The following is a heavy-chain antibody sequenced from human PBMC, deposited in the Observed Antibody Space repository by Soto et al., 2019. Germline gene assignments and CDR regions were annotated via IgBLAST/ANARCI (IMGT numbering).Heavy chain of an antibody. V-gene: IGHV3-21*01. D-gene: IGHD5-12*01. CDR2: INAASRT. Sequence: EVQLVESGGGLVKPGGSLRLSCSASGFTFSSFSMNWVRQAPGQGLEWVSSINAASRTYYIDSVKGRFTISRDNAKNSLSLQMNSLTVEDTAVYYCARDPSGGDNWGQGTLVTVYS. J-gene: IGHJ4*02. CDR3: ARDPSGGDN. CDR1: GFTFSSFS.